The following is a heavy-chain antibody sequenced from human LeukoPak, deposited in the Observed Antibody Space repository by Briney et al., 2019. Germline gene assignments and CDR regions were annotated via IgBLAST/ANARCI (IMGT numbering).Heavy chain of an antibody. CDR3: ARVWFGEFAYFDY. J-gene: IGHJ4*02. V-gene: IGHV3-48*03. CDR2: ISNNGYTI. CDR1: GFTFSSFE. Sequence: GGSLRLSCAASGFTFSSFEMNWVRQGPGKGLEWGSYISNNGYTIYYADSAKGRFTISRDNSKNTLYLQMNSLRAEDTAVYYCARVWFGEFAYFDYWGQGTLVTVSS. D-gene: IGHD3-10*01.